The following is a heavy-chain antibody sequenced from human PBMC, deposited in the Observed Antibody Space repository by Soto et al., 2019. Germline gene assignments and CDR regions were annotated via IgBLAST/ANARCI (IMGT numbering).Heavy chain of an antibody. J-gene: IGHJ4*02. CDR3: ARARLGGSGYPFDY. V-gene: IGHV3-21*01. Sequence: GGSLRLSCGACEFNFSVHSMIWIRQAPGKGLEWVSSISSSSSYIYSADSLKGRITISRDTSKNTLYLQMNSLRAEDTAVYYCARARLGGSGYPFDYWGQGPLVTVS. CDR2: ISSSSSYI. D-gene: IGHD3-22*01. CDR1: EFNFSVHS.